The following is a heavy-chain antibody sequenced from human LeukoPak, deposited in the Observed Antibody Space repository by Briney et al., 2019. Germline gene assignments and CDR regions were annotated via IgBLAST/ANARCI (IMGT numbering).Heavy chain of an antibody. D-gene: IGHD3-10*01. CDR3: AKDKIFRGASY. Sequence: GGSLRLSCAASGFTFSSYAMSWVRQAPGKGLEWVSAISGSGGSTCYADSVKGRFTISRDNSKNTLYLQMNSLRAEDTAVYYCAKDKIFRGASYWGQGTLVTVSS. J-gene: IGHJ4*02. CDR1: GFTFSSYA. V-gene: IGHV3-23*01. CDR2: ISGSGGST.